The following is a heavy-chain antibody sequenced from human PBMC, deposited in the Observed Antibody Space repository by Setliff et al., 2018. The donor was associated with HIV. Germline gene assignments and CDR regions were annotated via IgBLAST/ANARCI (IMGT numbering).Heavy chain of an antibody. Sequence: ASVKVSCKASGYVFSSYAVNWVRQAPGQGLEWMGWINTNTGSPTYAQGVTGHFVFSLDTSVSTAYLQISSLQAEDTAVYYCTREVLRFDYWGQGTLVTVSS. CDR3: TREVLRFDY. J-gene: IGHJ4*02. CDR2: INTNTGSP. D-gene: IGHD4-17*01. CDR1: GYVFSSYA. V-gene: IGHV7-4-1*02.